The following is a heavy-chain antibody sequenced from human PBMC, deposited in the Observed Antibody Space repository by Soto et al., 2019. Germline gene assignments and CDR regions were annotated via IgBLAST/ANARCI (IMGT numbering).Heavy chain of an antibody. V-gene: IGHV3-7*05. Sequence: EVQLVESGGGLVQPGGSLRLSCAASGFTFSSYWMSWVRQAPGKGLEWVANIKQDGSEKYYVDSVKGRFTISRDNAKNSLYLQMNSLRAEDTAVYYCARELTGYYNWDYFAYWGQGTLVTVSS. CDR1: GFTFSSYW. CDR3: ARELTGYYNWDYFAY. CDR2: IKQDGSEK. J-gene: IGHJ4*02. D-gene: IGHD3-9*01.